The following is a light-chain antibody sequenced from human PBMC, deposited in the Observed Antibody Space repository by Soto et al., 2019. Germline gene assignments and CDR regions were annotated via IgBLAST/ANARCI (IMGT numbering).Light chain of an antibody. Sequence: DIQMTQSPSSLSASVGDRVTITCRASQSISCYLNWYQQNPGKAPKLLIYAASSLQNVVPSRFSGSGSGTDFTLNISSLQPEDFATNYCQQSYSTPLPVGGGTKVEIK. CDR3: QQSYSTPLP. CDR1: QSISCY. V-gene: IGKV1-39*01. CDR2: AAS. J-gene: IGKJ4*01.